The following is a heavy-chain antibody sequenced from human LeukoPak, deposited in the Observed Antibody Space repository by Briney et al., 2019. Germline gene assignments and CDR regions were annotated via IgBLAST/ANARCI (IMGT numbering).Heavy chain of an antibody. CDR1: GGSISSGDYY. V-gene: IGHV4-30-4*01. CDR2: IYYSGST. J-gene: IGHJ6*02. CDR3: ASDEIDSSWYSPRPYYYYGMDV. D-gene: IGHD6-13*01. Sequence: PSETLSLTCTVSGGSISSGDYYWSWIRQPPGKGLEWIGYIYYSGSTYYNPSLKSRDTISVDTSKNQFSLKLSSVTAADTAVYYCASDEIDSSWYSPRPYYYYGMDVWGQGTTVTVSS.